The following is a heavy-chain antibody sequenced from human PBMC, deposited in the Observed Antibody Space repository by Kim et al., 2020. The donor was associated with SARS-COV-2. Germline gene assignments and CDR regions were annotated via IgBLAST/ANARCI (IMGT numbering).Heavy chain of an antibody. CDR3: VRGPATFDY. CDR2: WFN. J-gene: IGHJ4*02. D-gene: IGHD6-25*01. V-gene: IGHV6-1*01. Sequence: WFNDYAVSVQGRITIRPDTSKNLVSLQLNSVTPEDTAVYYCVRGPATFDYWGQGTLVTVSS.